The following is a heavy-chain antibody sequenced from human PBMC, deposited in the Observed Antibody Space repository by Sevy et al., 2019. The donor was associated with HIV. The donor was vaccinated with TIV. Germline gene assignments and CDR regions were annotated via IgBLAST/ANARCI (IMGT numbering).Heavy chain of an antibody. CDR2: ISYDGSNK. D-gene: IGHD6-19*01. V-gene: IGHV3-30-3*01. CDR1: GFTFSSYA. CDR3: ARGRTAVADNDY. J-gene: IGHJ4*02. Sequence: GGSLRLPCAASGFTFSSYAMHWVRQAPGKGLEWVAVISYDGSNKYYADSVKGRFTISRDNSKNTLYLQMNSLRAEDTAVYYCARGRTAVADNDYWGQGTLVTVSS.